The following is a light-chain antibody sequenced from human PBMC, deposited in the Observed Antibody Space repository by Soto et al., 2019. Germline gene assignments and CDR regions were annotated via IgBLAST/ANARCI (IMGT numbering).Light chain of an antibody. V-gene: IGLV2-14*01. CDR1: SSDVGGYNY. CDR3: SSYTSTMTLV. J-gene: IGLJ3*02. CDR2: DVT. Sequence: QSALTQPASVSGSPGQSITISCTGTSSDVGGYNYVSWYQQQPGKAPKLMIYDVTNRPSGVSNRFSASKSGNTASLTISGLQAEDEADYYCSSYTSTMTLVFGGGTKLTVL.